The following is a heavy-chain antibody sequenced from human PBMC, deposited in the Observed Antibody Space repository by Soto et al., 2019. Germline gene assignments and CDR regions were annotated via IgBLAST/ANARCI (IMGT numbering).Heavy chain of an antibody. Sequence: LRLSCAASGFTFSIYSMNWVRQAPGKGLEWVSYISSSSSTIYYADSVKGRFTISRDNAKNSLYLQMNSLRAEDTAVYYCARDRYGSGSYHFDYWGQGTLVTVSS. D-gene: IGHD3-10*01. CDR2: ISSSSSTI. CDR1: GFTFSIYS. J-gene: IGHJ4*02. V-gene: IGHV3-48*01. CDR3: ARDRYGSGSYHFDY.